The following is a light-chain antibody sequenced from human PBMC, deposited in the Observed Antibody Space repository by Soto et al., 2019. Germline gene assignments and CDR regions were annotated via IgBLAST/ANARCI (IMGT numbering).Light chain of an antibody. CDR2: GTS. V-gene: IGKV3-20*01. Sequence: EIVLTQSPGTLTLSPGNRATPPCGASQSISSCYLAWYQQKPGLAPRLLICGTSSRAPGIPDRFSGTGFGTDFTLTISRLEPEDFAVYFCQQYGSSPLTFGGGTKVDIK. CDR3: QQYGSSPLT. J-gene: IGKJ4*02. CDR1: QSISSCY.